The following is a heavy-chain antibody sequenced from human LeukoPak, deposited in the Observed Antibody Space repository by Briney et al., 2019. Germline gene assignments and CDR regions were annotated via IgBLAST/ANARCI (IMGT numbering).Heavy chain of an antibody. CDR1: GGSISSGDYY. V-gene: IGHV4-30-4*01. Sequence: SETLSLTCTVSGGSISSGDYYWSWIRQPPGKGLESIAYIYHTGSTYYSPSLKSRVIISVDTSKNQFSLKLSSVTAADTAVYYCASSPRTWYFDYWGQGTLVTVSS. CDR3: ASSPRTWYFDY. CDR2: IYHTGST. J-gene: IGHJ4*02. D-gene: IGHD3-16*01.